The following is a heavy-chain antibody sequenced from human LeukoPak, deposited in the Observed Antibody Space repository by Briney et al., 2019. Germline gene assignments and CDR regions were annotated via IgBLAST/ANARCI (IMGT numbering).Heavy chain of an antibody. CDR3: ARQTIAARPFFDY. D-gene: IGHD6-6*01. J-gene: IGHJ4*02. V-gene: IGHV4-39*01. Sequence: SETLSLTCTVSGGSISSSSSYWGWIRQPPGKGLEWIGSIYYSGSTYYNPSLKNRVTISVDTSKNQFSLKLSSVTAADTAVYYCARQTIAARPFFDYWGQGTPVTVSS. CDR1: GGSISSSSSY. CDR2: IYYSGST.